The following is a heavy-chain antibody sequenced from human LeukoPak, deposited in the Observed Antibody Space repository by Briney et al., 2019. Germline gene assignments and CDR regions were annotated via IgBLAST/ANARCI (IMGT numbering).Heavy chain of an antibody. CDR2: IYYSGST. Sequence: SQTLSLTCTVSGGSISSGDNYWSWIRQPPGKGLEWIGYIYYSGSTNYNPSLKSRVTISVDTSKNQFSLKLSSVTAADTAVYYCARVWWELRGFDYWGQGTLVTVSS. CDR1: GGSISSGDNY. D-gene: IGHD1-26*01. CDR3: ARVWWELRGFDY. V-gene: IGHV4-30-4*08. J-gene: IGHJ4*02.